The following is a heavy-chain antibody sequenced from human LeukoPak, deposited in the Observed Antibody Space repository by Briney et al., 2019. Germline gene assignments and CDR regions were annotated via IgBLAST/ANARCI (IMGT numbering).Heavy chain of an antibody. CDR1: GFTFSIYA. V-gene: IGHV3-30*04. CDR3: TRDLRSAYNY. J-gene: IGHJ4*02. CDR2: SLFDGTTK. D-gene: IGHD3-3*01. Sequence: PGGSLRLSCAASGFTFSIYAMHWVRQAPGKGLECVAVSLFDGTTKYYADSVKGRFTIPRDNSKNTLYLQMNSLRVEDTAVYYCTRDLRSAYNYWGQGTLVTVSS.